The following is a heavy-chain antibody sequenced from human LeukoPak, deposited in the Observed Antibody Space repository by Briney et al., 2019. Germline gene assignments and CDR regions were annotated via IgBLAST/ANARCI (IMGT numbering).Heavy chain of an antibody. V-gene: IGHV4-39*01. Sequence: SETLSLTCTVSGGSISSRRSYWGWIRQPPGKGLEWIGSIYNSGSTYYNPSLKSRVTISIDTSKNQFSLKLRSVTAADTAVYYCARGPRFGELLWHWFDPWGQGTLVTVSS. CDR2: IYNSGST. CDR3: ARGPRFGELLWHWFDP. J-gene: IGHJ5*02. D-gene: IGHD3-10*01. CDR1: GGSISSRRSY.